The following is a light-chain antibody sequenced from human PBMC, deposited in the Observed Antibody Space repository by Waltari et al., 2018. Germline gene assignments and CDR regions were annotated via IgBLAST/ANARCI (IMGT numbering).Light chain of an antibody. V-gene: IGKV3-20*01. CDR2: GSS. Sequence: EIVLTQSPGTLSLSPGERATLSCRASQSVSSNYLAWYQQRPGQAPRLLIHGSSSRATGIPDRFSGSGSGTDFTLTISRLEPEGFAVYYCQQYGRSWNTFGQGTKLEIK. CDR3: QQYGRSWNT. CDR1: QSVSSNY. J-gene: IGKJ2*01.